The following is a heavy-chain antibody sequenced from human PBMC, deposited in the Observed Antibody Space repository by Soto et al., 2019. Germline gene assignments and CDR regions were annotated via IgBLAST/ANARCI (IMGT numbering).Heavy chain of an antibody. D-gene: IGHD5-18*01. V-gene: IGHV3-30*18. CDR3: VKGDLDTAVVNSPDAFDF. CDR1: GFIFNDYG. J-gene: IGHJ3*01. CDR2: ISFDGNNK. Sequence: GGSLRLSCEASGFIFNDYGMHWVRQAPGKGLDWVAVISFDGNNKYYAQSVKGRFTISRDNSKNALFLHMDSLRREDTAVYHCVKGDLDTAVVNSPDAFDFWGQGTMVTVSS.